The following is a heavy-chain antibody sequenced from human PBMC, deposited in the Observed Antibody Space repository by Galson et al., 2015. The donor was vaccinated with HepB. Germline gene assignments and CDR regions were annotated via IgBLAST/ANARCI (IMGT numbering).Heavy chain of an antibody. CDR2: ISGSGGST. D-gene: IGHD4-17*01. V-gene: IGHV3-23*01. CDR1: GFTFSSYA. CDR3: AKAGFVGDRDYYYYGMDV. Sequence: SLRLSCAASGFTFSSYAMSWVRQAPGKGLEWVSAISGSGGSTYYADSVKGRFTISRDNSKNTLYLQMNSLRAEDTAVYYCAKAGFVGDRDYYYYGMDVWGQGTTVTVSS. J-gene: IGHJ6*02.